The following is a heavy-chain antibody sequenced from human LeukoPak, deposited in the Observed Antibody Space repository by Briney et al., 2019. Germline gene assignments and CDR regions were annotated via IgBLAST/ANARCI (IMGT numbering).Heavy chain of an antibody. CDR3: AKVYDGFYYYGMDV. CDR2: ITWNSGNI. CDR1: GFSFDHYA. Sequence: PGRSLRLSCAASGFSFDHYAMHWVRQAPGKGLEWVSGITWNSGNIGYADSVKGRFTISRDNAKNSLYLQMNSLRAEDTALYYCAKVYDGFYYYGMDVWGQGTTVTVSS. V-gene: IGHV3-9*01. D-gene: IGHD3-3*01. J-gene: IGHJ6*02.